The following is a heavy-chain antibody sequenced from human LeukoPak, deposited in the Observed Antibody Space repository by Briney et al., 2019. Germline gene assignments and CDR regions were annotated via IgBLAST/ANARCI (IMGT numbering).Heavy chain of an antibody. V-gene: IGHV3-20*04. J-gene: IGHJ6*03. Sequence: GGSLRLXCAASGFTYDDYGMSWVRLAPGKGLEWVSGINWNGGSTGYADSVKGRFTISRDNAKNSLYLQMNSLRAEDTALYYCARLYYYYYYYMDVWGKGTTVTVSS. CDR1: GFTYDDYG. CDR2: INWNGGST. CDR3: ARLYYYYYYYMDV.